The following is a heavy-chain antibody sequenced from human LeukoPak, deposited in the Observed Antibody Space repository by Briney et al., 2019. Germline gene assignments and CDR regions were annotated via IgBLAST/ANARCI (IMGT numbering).Heavy chain of an antibody. D-gene: IGHD3-10*01. V-gene: IGHV3-64*01. Sequence: GGSLRLSCAASGFTFSSYAIHWVRQAPGKGLEYVSAISSNGGSTYYANSVKGRFTISRDNSKNTLYLQMGSLRAEDMAVYYCARSRGWFGDHFDYWGQGTLVTVSS. CDR2: ISSNGGST. CDR3: ARSRGWFGDHFDY. J-gene: IGHJ4*02. CDR1: GFTFSSYA.